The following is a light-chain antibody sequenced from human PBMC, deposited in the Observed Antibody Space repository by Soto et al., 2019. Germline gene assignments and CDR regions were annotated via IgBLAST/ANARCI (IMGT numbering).Light chain of an antibody. CDR1: RSNIWAGYD. V-gene: IGLV1-40*01. Sequence: QSVLTQPPSVSGAPGQRVTISCIGSRSNIWAGYDVHWYQQLPGTAPKLLVSGNTNRPSGVPDRFSGSKSGTSASLAITGLQAEDEADYYCQSFDSNLSGWVFGEGTKLAVL. CDR3: QSFDSNLSGWV. CDR2: GNT. J-gene: IGLJ3*02.